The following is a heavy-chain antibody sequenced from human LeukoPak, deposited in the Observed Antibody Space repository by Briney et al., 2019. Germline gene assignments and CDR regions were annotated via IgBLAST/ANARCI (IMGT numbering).Heavy chain of an antibody. Sequence: GASVKVSCKASGYTFTSYWIGWVRQMPGKGLEWMGIIYPGDSDTRYSPSFQGQVTISADKSISTAYLQWSSLKASDTAMYYCARSGYYGGNFYFDYWGQGTLVTVSS. CDR2: IYPGDSDT. D-gene: IGHD4-23*01. CDR3: ARSGYYGGNFYFDY. J-gene: IGHJ4*02. V-gene: IGHV5-51*01. CDR1: GYTFTSYW.